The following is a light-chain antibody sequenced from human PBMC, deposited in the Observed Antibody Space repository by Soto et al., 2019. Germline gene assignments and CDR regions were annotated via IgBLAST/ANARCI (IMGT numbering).Light chain of an antibody. CDR3: QQFHTYPRT. Sequence: DLPMTQSPSSLSASVGDRVTITCRASQAIGNYLAWFQQKPGKAPKSLIYFASSLQSGVPSRFSGSGFGTDFTPTISSLQPEDFATYYCQQFHTYPRTFGPGTAVEIK. CDR1: QAIGNY. CDR2: FAS. V-gene: IGKV1-16*01. J-gene: IGKJ1*01.